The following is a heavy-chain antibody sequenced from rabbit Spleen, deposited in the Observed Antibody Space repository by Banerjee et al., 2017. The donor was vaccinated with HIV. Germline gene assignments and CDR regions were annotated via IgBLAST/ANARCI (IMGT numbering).Heavy chain of an antibody. Sequence: QQQLEESGGGLVKPEGSLTLTCTPSGFSFSSSYWICWVRQAPGKGLEWIACIYAGSSGRTYYESWAKCRFPISKSSSPTVTLKMTSLTAADTAAYFCAIGPDDYYYRNSFDLWGPGYPGHRL. CDR1: GFSFSSSYW. V-gene: IGHV1S45*01. J-gene: IGHJ4*01. CDR3: AIGPDDYYYRNSFDL. CDR2: IYAGSSGRT. D-gene: IGHD1-1*01.